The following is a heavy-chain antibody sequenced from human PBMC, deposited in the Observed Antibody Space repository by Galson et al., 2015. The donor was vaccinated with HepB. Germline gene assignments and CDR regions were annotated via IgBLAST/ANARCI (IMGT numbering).Heavy chain of an antibody. CDR3: TSPIVVVPAAIMDV. V-gene: IGHV3-73*01. Sequence: SLRLSCAASGFTFSGSAMHWVRQASGKGLEWVGRIRSKANSYATAYAASVKGRFTISRDDSKNTAYLQMNSLKTEDTAVYYCTSPIVVVPAAIMDVWGKGTTVTVSS. J-gene: IGHJ6*03. CDR1: GFTFSGSA. CDR2: IRSKANSYAT. D-gene: IGHD2-2*01.